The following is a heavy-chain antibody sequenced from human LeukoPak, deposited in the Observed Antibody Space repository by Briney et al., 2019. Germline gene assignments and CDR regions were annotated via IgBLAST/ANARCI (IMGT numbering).Heavy chain of an antibody. Sequence: GGSLRLSCAASGFTFSSYAMSWVRQAPWKWLEWVSGISGSGDGTYYADSVKGRFTISRDNSMNTLYLQMNSLRAEDTAVYYCAKGRSGIVVAGLNYWGQGTLVTVSS. J-gene: IGHJ4*02. CDR1: GFTFSSYA. CDR2: ISGSGDGT. D-gene: IGHD6-19*01. CDR3: AKGRSGIVVAGLNY. V-gene: IGHV3-23*01.